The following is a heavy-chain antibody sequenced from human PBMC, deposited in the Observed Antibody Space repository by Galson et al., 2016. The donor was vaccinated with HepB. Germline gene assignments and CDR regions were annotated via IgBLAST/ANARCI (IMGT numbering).Heavy chain of an antibody. Sequence: SVKVSCKASGHTFTRYCMHWVRQAPGQGLEWMGRINPSYAQKFQGRVTMTTDTPTSTAYMELRSLRTDDTAIYYCARDRPTIFGVQPPFDYWGQGTLVTVSS. CDR2: INP. V-gene: IGHV1-46*01. CDR1: GHTFTRYC. D-gene: IGHD3-3*01. CDR3: ARDRPTIFGVQPPFDY. J-gene: IGHJ4*02.